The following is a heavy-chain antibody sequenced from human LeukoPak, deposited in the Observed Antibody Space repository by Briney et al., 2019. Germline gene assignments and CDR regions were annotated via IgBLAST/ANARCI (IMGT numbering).Heavy chain of an antibody. CDR1: GGSISSSSYY. CDR2: IYYSGST. D-gene: IGHD3-3*01. V-gene: IGHV4-39*01. Sequence: SETLSLTCTVSGGSISSSSYYWGWIRQPPGKGLEWIGSIYYSGSTYYNPSLKSRVTISVDTSKNQFSLKLSSVTAADTAVYYCARHPDFWSGQYYDAFDIWGQGTMVTVSS. J-gene: IGHJ3*02. CDR3: ARHPDFWSGQYYDAFDI.